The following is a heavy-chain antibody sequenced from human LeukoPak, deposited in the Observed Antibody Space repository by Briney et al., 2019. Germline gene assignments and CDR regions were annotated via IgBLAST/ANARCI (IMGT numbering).Heavy chain of an antibody. J-gene: IGHJ4*01. Sequence: GASVKVSCKVSGYSFTSYGMSWVRQAPGQGLEWMGWISTYNGNTNYAQKFQGRVTITTDTSTSTAYMELRSLRSDDTAVYYCASRSGSNPYYIAYWGQGTLVTVSS. D-gene: IGHD3-3*01. CDR3: ASRSGSNPYYIAY. V-gene: IGHV1-18*01. CDR2: ISTYNGNT. CDR1: GYSFTSYG.